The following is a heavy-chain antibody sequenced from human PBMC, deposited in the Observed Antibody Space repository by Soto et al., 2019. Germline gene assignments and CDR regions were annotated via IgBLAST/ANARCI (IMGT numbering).Heavy chain of an antibody. CDR2: MNPINGAT. CDR1: GYDFTAYD. J-gene: IGHJ6*02. D-gene: IGHD6-13*01. Sequence: QVQLVQSGAEVEQSGASVKVSCKASGYDFTAYDINWVRQASGQGLEWMGWMNPINGATGSARRFQGRVSMTRNTATATAYLELTSLRSGDSAVYYCGRGPSPRAPAGGTPYYYAMDVWGQGTTVTVSS. CDR3: GRGPSPRAPAGGTPYYYAMDV. V-gene: IGHV1-8*02.